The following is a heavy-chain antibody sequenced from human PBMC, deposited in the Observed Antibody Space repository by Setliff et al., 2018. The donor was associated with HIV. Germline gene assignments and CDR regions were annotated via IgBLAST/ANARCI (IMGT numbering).Heavy chain of an antibody. Sequence: SETLSLTCAVYGGSFSGYYWSWIRQPPGKGLEWIGEINHSGSTNYNPSLKSRVTISVDTSENQFSLKLSSVTAADTAVYYCARGGYSWSFDYWGQGTLVTVSS. V-gene: IGHV4-34*01. D-gene: IGHD5-18*01. CDR3: ARGGYSWSFDY. CDR1: GGSFSGYY. J-gene: IGHJ4*02. CDR2: INHSGST.